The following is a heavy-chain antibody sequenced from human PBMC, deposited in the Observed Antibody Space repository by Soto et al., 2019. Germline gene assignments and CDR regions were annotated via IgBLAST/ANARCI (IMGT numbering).Heavy chain of an antibody. CDR2: ISAYNGNT. Sequence: QVQLVQSGAEVKKPGASVKVSCKASGYTFTSYGISWVRQAPGQGLDWMGWISAYNGNTNYAQKLQGRVTMTTDTSTSTAYMELRSLRSDDTAVYSCARSEWELADVTLNIDYWGQGTLVTVSS. D-gene: IGHD1-26*01. CDR3: ARSEWELADVTLNIDY. J-gene: IGHJ4*02. CDR1: GYTFTSYG. V-gene: IGHV1-18*01.